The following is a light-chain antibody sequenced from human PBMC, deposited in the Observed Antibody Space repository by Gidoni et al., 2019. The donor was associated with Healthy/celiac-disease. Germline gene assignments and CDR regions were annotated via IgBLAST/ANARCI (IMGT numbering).Light chain of an antibody. V-gene: IGKV3-20*01. J-gene: IGKJ1*01. Sequence: EMVLTQSPGTLSLSPGERATLACRASQSVSSSYLAWYQPKPGQAPRLLIYGASSRATGIPDRFSGSGSGTDFTLTSSRLEPEDFAVYYCQQYGSSPWTFGQGPKVEIK. CDR1: QSVSSSY. CDR3: QQYGSSPWT. CDR2: GAS.